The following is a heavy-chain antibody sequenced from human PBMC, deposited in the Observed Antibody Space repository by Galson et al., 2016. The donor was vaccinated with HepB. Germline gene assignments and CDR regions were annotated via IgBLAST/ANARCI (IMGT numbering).Heavy chain of an antibody. Sequence: SLRLSCAASGFTVSNNYMSWVRQAPGRGLEWVSVIYSGGITYYADSVKGRFTISRDNSKNTLYLQMNSLRAEDTAVYYCARGPNDYGRALGYWGHGTLVTVSS. CDR2: IYSGGIT. D-gene: IGHD4-17*01. V-gene: IGHV3-66*01. CDR3: ARGPNDYGRALGY. CDR1: GFTVSNNY. J-gene: IGHJ4*01.